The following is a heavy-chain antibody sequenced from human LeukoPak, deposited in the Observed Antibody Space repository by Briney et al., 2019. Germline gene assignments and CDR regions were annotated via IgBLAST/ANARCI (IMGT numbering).Heavy chain of an antibody. CDR1: GFTFSSYG. J-gene: IGHJ4*02. CDR3: ARAEHYYDSSGYSLSFDY. CDR2: LTPSGSST. D-gene: IGHD3-22*01. V-gene: IGHV3-23*01. Sequence: GGSLRLSCAASGFTFSSYGMSWVRQVPGKGLEWVSALTPSGSSTYYADSVKGRFTFSRDNSKNTLYLQMNSLRAEDTAVYYCARAEHYYDSSGYSLSFDYWGQGTLVTVSS.